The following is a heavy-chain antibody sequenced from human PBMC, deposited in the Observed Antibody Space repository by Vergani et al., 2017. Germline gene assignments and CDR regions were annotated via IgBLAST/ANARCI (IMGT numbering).Heavy chain of an antibody. J-gene: IGHJ4*02. D-gene: IGHD1-26*01. CDR3: AKTKWELLSPHFDY. Sequence: QVQLVQSGAEVKKPGSSVKVSCKASGGTFSNYTISWVRQAPGQGLEWMGWINPNSGGTNYAQKFQGRVTMTRDTSISTAYMELSRLRSDDTAVYYCAKTKWELLSPHFDYWGQGTLVTVSS. CDR1: GGTFSNYT. CDR2: INPNSGGT. V-gene: IGHV1-2*02.